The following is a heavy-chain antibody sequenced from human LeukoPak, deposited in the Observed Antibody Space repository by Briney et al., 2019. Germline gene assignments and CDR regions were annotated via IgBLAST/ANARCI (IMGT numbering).Heavy chain of an antibody. CDR3: TRDRLGGAVASWIPDY. Sequence: PSETLSLTCTVSGGSISSSYWSWIRQPAGKGLEWIGRIFTSGTTDYNPSLRSPVTISVDTSKNHFSLKVTSVTAADTAIYYCTRDRLGGAVASWIPDYWGQGILVTVSS. CDR1: GGSISSSY. D-gene: IGHD3-3*01. J-gene: IGHJ4*02. V-gene: IGHV4-4*07. CDR2: IFTSGTT.